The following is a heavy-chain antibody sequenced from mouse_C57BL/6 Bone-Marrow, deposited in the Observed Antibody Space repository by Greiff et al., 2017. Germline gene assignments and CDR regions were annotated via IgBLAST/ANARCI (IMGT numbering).Heavy chain of an antibody. J-gene: IGHJ4*01. Sequence: DVKLVESGGGLVKPGGSLKLSCAASGFTFSDYGMHWVRQAPEKGLEWVAYISSGSSTIYYAATVKGRFTISRDNAKNTLFLQMTSLRSEDTAMYYCARIVTRAMDYWGQGTSVTVSS. D-gene: IGHD2-5*01. CDR2: ISSGSSTI. CDR1: GFTFSDYG. CDR3: ARIVTRAMDY. V-gene: IGHV5-17*01.